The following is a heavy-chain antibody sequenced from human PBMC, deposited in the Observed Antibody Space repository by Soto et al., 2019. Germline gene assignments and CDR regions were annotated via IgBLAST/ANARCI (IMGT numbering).Heavy chain of an antibody. CDR1: GFTFSDYY. D-gene: IGHD3-10*01. CDR3: ARVDAYGSGEYYYYGMDV. CDR2: ISSSGTTI. Sequence: GGSLRLSCAASGFTFSDYYMSWIRQAPRKGLEWVSYISSSGTTIYYADSVKGRFTISRDNAKNSLYLQVKSLRAEDAAVYYCARVDAYGSGEYYYYGMDVWGQGTTVTVSS. V-gene: IGHV3-11*01. J-gene: IGHJ6*02.